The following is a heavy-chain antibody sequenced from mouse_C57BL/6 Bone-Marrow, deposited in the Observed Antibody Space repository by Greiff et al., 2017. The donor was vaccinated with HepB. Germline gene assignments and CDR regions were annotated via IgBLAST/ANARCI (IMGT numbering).Heavy chain of an antibody. J-gene: IGHJ2*01. V-gene: IGHV5-17*01. Sequence: VQLKESGGGLVKPGGSLKLSCAASGFTFSDYGMHWVRQAPEKGLEWVAYISSGSSTIYYADTVKGRFTISRDNAKNTLFLQMTCLRSEDTAMYYCARNYGSDYWGQGTTLTVSS. CDR1: GFTFSDYG. D-gene: IGHD1-1*01. CDR3: ARNYGSDY. CDR2: ISSGSSTI.